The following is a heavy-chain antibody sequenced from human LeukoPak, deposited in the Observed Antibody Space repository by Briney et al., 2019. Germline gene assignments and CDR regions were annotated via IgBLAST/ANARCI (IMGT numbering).Heavy chain of an antibody. CDR2: ISGSGGST. J-gene: IGHJ4*02. CDR3: AKDREEKQLSAGGLY. Sequence: GGSLRLSCAASGFTFSSYAMSWVRQAPGKGLEWVSGISGSGGSTYYADSVRGRFTISRDNSKNTLYLQVNSLRAEDTAVYYCAKDREEKQLSAGGLYWGQGTLVTVSS. V-gene: IGHV3-23*01. D-gene: IGHD6-6*01. CDR1: GFTFSSYA.